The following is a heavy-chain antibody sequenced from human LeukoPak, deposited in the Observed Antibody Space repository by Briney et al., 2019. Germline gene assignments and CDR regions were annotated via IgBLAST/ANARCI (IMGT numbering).Heavy chain of an antibody. V-gene: IGHV4-30-2*01. CDR3: ASARDMEEYQLDY. Sequence: PSETLSLTCTVSGGSISSGGYYWSWIRQPPGKGLEWIGYIYHSGSTYYNPSLKSRVTISVDTSKNQFSLKLSSVTAADTAVYYCASARDMEEYQLDYWGQGTLVTVSS. D-gene: IGHD2-2*01. CDR1: GGSISSGGYY. J-gene: IGHJ4*02. CDR2: IYHSGST.